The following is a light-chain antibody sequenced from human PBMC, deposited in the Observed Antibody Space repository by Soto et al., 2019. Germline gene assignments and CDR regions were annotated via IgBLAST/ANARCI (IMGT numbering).Light chain of an antibody. V-gene: IGKV3-15*01. Sequence: EIVMTQSPVTLSVSPGERATLSCRASQSVRTNLAWYQQKPGQAPRLLIYRASTRAAGIPARFSGSGSGTEFTLTISSLQSEDFAVYVCHQYNNWPPWTFGRGTKVEIK. CDR1: QSVRTN. J-gene: IGKJ1*01. CDR2: RAS. CDR3: HQYNNWPPWT.